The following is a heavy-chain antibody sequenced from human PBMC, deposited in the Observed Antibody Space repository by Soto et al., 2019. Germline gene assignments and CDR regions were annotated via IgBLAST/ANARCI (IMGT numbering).Heavy chain of an antibody. Sequence: SETLSLTCTVSGGSISSGGYYLNWVRQHPGKGLEWIGYIYYSGSTSYNSSLESRVTISLDTSKNQFSLKLSSVTAADTAVYYCARAGGYVDSELSGFNYWGQGARVTVSS. CDR3: ARAGGYVDSELSGFNY. CDR2: IYYSGST. CDR1: GGSISSGGYY. V-gene: IGHV4-31*03. D-gene: IGHD3-10*01. J-gene: IGHJ4*02.